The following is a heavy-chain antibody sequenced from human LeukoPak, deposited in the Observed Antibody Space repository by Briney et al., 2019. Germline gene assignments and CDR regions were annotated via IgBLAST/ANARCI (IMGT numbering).Heavy chain of an antibody. CDR3: ARLIAADGRGGAFDI. Sequence: SQTLSLTCTVSGGSISSGGYYWSWIRQPPGKGLEWIGYIYHSGSTYYNPSLKSRVTVSLDRSKNQFSLKLSSVTAADTAVYSCARLIAADGRGGAFDICGEGTIVTVSS. CDR2: IYHSGST. D-gene: IGHD6-13*01. V-gene: IGHV4-30-2*01. J-gene: IGHJ3*02. CDR1: GGSISSGGYY.